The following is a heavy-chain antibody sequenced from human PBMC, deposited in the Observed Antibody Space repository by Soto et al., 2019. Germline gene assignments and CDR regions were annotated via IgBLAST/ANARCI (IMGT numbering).Heavy chain of an antibody. D-gene: IGHD3-22*01. V-gene: IGHV3-30*18. Sequence: QVQLVECGGGVVQPGRSLRLSCAASGFTLSSYGMHWVRQAPGKGLEWVAVISYDGSNKYYADSVKGRFTISRDNSKNTLYLQMNSLRAEDTAVYYCAKEWVYDSSGWSFDYWGQGTLVIASS. CDR3: AKEWVYDSSGWSFDY. CDR2: ISYDGSNK. J-gene: IGHJ4*02. CDR1: GFTLSSYG.